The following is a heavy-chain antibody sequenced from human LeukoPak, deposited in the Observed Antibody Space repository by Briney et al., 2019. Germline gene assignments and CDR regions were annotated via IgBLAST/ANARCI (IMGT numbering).Heavy chain of an antibody. V-gene: IGHV1-2*04. CDR2: INPNSGGT. Sequence: ASVKVSCKASGYTFTGYYMHWVRQAPGQGLEWMGWINPNSGGTNYAQKFQGWVTMTRDTSISTAYKELSRLRSDDTAVYYCARAVEVNTMVRGNPEIPGFDYWGQGTLVTVSS. CDR1: GYTFTGYY. J-gene: IGHJ4*02. D-gene: IGHD3-10*01. CDR3: ARAVEVNTMVRGNPEIPGFDY.